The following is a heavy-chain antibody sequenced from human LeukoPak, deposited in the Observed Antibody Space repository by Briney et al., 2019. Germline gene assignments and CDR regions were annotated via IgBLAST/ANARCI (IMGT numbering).Heavy chain of an antibody. CDR1: GFTFSSYW. D-gene: IGHD2-2*01. CDR2: IKQDGSEK. CDR3: ARERYCTIMSCYLGFDY. J-gene: IGHJ4*02. V-gene: IGHV3-7*01. Sequence: PGGSLRLSCAASGFTFSSYWMSWVRQAPGKGLEWVANIKQDGSEKYYVDSVKGRFTISRDNAKNSLYLQMNSLRAEDTAVYYCARERYCTIMSCYLGFDYWGQGTLVTVSS.